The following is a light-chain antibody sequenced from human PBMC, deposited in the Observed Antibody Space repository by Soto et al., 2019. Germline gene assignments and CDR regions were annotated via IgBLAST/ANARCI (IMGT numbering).Light chain of an antibody. J-gene: IGLJ1*01. CDR3: SSYTSSTTEV. V-gene: IGLV2-14*03. CDR1: SSDVGGYNC. Sequence: QSALAQPASVSGSPGQSITISCTGTSSDVGGYNCVSWYQHHPGKAPKLMIYDVSSRPSGVSYRFSGSKSGNTASLTISGLQAEDEADYYCSSYTSSTTEVFGTGTKVT. CDR2: DVS.